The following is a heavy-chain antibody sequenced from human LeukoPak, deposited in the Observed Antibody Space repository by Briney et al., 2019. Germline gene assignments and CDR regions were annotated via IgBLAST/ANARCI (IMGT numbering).Heavy chain of an antibody. CDR3: AKSYDSSGYLFDAFDI. D-gene: IGHD3-22*01. J-gene: IGHJ3*02. V-gene: IGHV3-48*04. Sequence: GSLRLSCAASGFTFSSYSMNWVRQAPGKGLEWVSYISSSSSTIYYADSVKGRFTISRDNAKNSLYLQMNSLRAEDTALYYCAKSYDSSGYLFDAFDIWGQGTMVTVSS. CDR2: ISSSSSTI. CDR1: GFTFSSYS.